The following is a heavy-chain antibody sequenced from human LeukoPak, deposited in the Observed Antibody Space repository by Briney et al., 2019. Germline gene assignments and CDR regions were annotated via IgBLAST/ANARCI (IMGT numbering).Heavy chain of an antibody. V-gene: IGHV3-23*01. CDR3: AKPQSQWLWGQSFQH. CDR2: ISGSGGTT. J-gene: IGHJ1*01. Sequence: PGGSLRLSCAASGFTFNNYAMSWVRQAPGKGLEWVSAISGSGGTTYYADSVKGRFTISRDNSKNTLYLQMNSLRAEDTAVYYCAKPQSQWLWGQSFQHWGQGTLVTVSS. CDR1: GFTFNNYA. D-gene: IGHD3-22*01.